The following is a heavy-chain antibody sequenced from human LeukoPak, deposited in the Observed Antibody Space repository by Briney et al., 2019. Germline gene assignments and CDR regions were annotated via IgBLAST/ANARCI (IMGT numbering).Heavy chain of an antibody. CDR1: GGSFSGYY. V-gene: IGHV4-34*01. CDR2: INHSGGT. CDR3: ARGRNKYSGYSGSYYNY. J-gene: IGHJ4*02. Sequence: PSETLSLTYAVDGGSFSGYYWSWIRQPPGKGREWIGEINHSGGTNSNPSLKSRVTISADTSKNQFSLKLSSVTAADTAVYYCARGRNKYSGYSGSYYNYWGQGTLVTVSS. D-gene: IGHD1-26*01.